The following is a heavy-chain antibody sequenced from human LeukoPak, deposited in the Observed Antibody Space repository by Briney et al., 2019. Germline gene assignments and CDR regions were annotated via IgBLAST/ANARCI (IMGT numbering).Heavy chain of an antibody. Sequence: PSVKVSCKASGYTFTGYYMHWVRQAPGQGLEWMGRINPNSGGTNYAQKFQGRVTMTRDTSISTAYMELSRLRSDDTAVYYCARDLFNCYGSATLDYWGQGTLVTVSS. CDR3: ARDLFNCYGSATLDY. CDR2: INPNSGGT. J-gene: IGHJ4*02. CDR1: GYTFTGYY. V-gene: IGHV1-2*06. D-gene: IGHD3-10*01.